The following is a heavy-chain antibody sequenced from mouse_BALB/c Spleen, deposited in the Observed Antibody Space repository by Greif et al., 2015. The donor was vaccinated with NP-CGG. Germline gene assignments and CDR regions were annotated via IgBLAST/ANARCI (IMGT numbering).Heavy chain of an antibody. V-gene: IGHV3-8*02. Sequence: VQLQQSGPSLVKPSQTLSLTCPVTGDSITSGYWNWLRKFPGNKLEYMGYISYSGSTYYNPSLKSRISITRDTSKNQYYLQLNSVTTEDTATYYCARYYYGSSYYFDYWGQGTTLTVSS. D-gene: IGHD1-1*01. J-gene: IGHJ2*01. CDR3: ARYYYGSSYYFDY. CDR1: GDSITSGY. CDR2: ISYSGST.